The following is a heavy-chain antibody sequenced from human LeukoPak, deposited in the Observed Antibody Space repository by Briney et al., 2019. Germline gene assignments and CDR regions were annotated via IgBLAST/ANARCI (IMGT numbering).Heavy chain of an antibody. Sequence: PGGSLRLSCAASGFTFSSYWMHWVRPAPGKGLVWVSRINSDGSSTSYADSVKGRFTISSDNAKNTLYPQMNSLSAEDTAVYYCARAPSLLWFGELLPDYWGQGTLVTVSS. V-gene: IGHV3-74*01. CDR3: ARAPSLLWFGELLPDY. CDR2: INSDGSST. D-gene: IGHD3-10*01. J-gene: IGHJ4*02. CDR1: GFTFSSYW.